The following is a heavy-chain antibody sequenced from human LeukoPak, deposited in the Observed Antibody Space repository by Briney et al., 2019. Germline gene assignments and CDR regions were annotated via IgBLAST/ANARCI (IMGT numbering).Heavy chain of an antibody. CDR2: IYYSRST. J-gene: IGHJ4*02. V-gene: IGHV4-30-4*01. CDR1: GGSINSGDYY. CDR3: ARYFHPIQAAFDY. D-gene: IGHD3-9*01. Sequence: PSQTLSLTCTVPGGSINSGDYYWSWIRQPPGKGLEWIVYIYYSRSTYYNPSLKSRVTISLDTSKNQFSLKLSSVTAADTAVYCCARYFHPIQAAFDYWGQGTLVTVSS.